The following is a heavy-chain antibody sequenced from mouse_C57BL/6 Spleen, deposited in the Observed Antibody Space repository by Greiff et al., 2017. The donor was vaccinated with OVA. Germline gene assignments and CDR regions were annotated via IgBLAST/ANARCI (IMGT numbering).Heavy chain of an antibody. CDR1: GYAFSSSW. V-gene: IGHV1-82*01. CDR2: IYPVDGAT. D-gene: IGHD2-3*01. Sequence: QVQLQQSGPELVKPGASVKISCKASGYAFSSSWMNWVKQRPGKGLEWIGRIYPVDGATNYNGKFKGKATLTADKSSSTAYMQLSSLTSEDSAVYFCARSMYDGYPFDYWGQGTTLTVSS. CDR3: ARSMYDGYPFDY. J-gene: IGHJ2*01.